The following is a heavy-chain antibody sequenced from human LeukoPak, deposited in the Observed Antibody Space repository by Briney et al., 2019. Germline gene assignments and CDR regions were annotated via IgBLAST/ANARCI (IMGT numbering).Heavy chain of an antibody. D-gene: IGHD6-13*01. J-gene: IGHJ5*02. Sequence: ASVKVSCKASGYTFTSYDINWGRQAAGQGLEWMGWMNPNSGNTGYAQKFQGRVTMTRNTSISTAYMELSSLRSEDTAVYYCAIRAGPPSSNWFDPWGQGTLVTVSS. V-gene: IGHV1-8*01. CDR1: GYTFTSYD. CDR3: AIRAGPPSSNWFDP. CDR2: MNPNSGNT.